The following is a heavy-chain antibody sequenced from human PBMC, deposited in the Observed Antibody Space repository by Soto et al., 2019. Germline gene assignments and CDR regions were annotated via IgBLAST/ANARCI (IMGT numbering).Heavy chain of an antibody. D-gene: IGHD3-3*01. Sequence: QLQLQESGSGLVKPSQTLSLTCAVSGGSISSGGYSWRWIRQPPGKGLEWIGYIYHSGSTYYNPSLKSRVTISVDRSKTQFSLKLSSVTAADTAVYYCARLAGTIFGVVHENWFDPWGQGTLVTVSS. J-gene: IGHJ5*02. V-gene: IGHV4-30-2*01. CDR2: IYHSGST. CDR1: GGSISSGGYS. CDR3: ARLAGTIFGVVHENWFDP.